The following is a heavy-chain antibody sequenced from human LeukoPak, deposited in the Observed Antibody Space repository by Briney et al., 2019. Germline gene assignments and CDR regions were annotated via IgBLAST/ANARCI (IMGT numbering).Heavy chain of an antibody. CDR3: ARDASRVVVVTGDAFDI. Sequence: SETLSLTCTVSGGSISSSSYYWGWLRQPPGKGLEWIGSIYYSGSTYYNPSLKSRVTISVDTSKNQFSLKLSSVTAADTAVYYCARDASRVVVVTGDAFDIWGQGTMVTVSS. V-gene: IGHV4-39*07. J-gene: IGHJ3*02. CDR2: IYYSGST. D-gene: IGHD3-22*01. CDR1: GGSISSSSYY.